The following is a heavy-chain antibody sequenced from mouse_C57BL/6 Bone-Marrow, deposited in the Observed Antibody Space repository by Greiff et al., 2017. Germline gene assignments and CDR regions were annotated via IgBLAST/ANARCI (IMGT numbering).Heavy chain of an antibody. CDR3: ARQAVIHNYAMDY. Sequence: EVQLVESGGDLVKPGGSLKLSCAASGFTFSSYGMSWVRQTPDKRLEWVATISSGGSYTYYPDSVKGRFTISRDNAKNPLYLQLSSLESEDTTMYYSARQAVIHNYAMDYWGQGTSVTVSS. V-gene: IGHV5-6*01. D-gene: IGHD2-13*01. CDR1: GFTFSSYG. J-gene: IGHJ4*01. CDR2: ISSGGSYT.